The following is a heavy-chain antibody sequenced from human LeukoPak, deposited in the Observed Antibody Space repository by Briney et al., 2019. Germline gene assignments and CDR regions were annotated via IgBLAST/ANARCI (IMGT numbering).Heavy chain of an antibody. J-gene: IGHJ4*02. D-gene: IGHD6-25*01. Sequence: SGGSLRLSCAASGFTFSTYAVNWVRQAPGKGLEWVAFIWPDGSKKYYADSVKGRFAISRENSKNTVYLQMNDLRPEDTALYFCAKISSSAESNFDYWGQGTLLTVSS. CDR3: AKISSSAESNFDY. CDR1: GFTFSTYA. V-gene: IGHV3-33*08. CDR2: IWPDGSKK.